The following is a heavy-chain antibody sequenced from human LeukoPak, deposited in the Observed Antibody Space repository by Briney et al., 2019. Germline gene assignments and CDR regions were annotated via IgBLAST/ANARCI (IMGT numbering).Heavy chain of an antibody. CDR1: GYTFTSYD. CDR3: ARDRGLATPFDY. Sequence: ASVKVSCKASGYTFTSYDINWVRQATGQGLEWMGWMNPNSGNTGYAQKLQGRVTMTTDTSTSTAYMELRSLRSDDTAVYYCARDRGLATPFDYWGQGTLVTVSS. CDR2: MNPNSGNT. V-gene: IGHV1-8*01. D-gene: IGHD5-12*01. J-gene: IGHJ4*02.